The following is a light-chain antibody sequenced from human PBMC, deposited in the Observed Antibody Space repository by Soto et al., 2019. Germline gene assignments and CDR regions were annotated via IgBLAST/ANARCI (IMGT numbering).Light chain of an antibody. CDR3: QQRSNWPSWT. J-gene: IGKJ1*01. V-gene: IGKV3-11*01. CDR1: QSVSSY. Sequence: EVVLTQSPATLSLSPGDRATLSCRASQSVSSYLAWYQQKPGHAPXLLXYDASNRAAGIPARFSGSGSATDYFPPTSSLEPPDFAAYYCQQRSNWPSWTFGQGTKVEIK. CDR2: DAS.